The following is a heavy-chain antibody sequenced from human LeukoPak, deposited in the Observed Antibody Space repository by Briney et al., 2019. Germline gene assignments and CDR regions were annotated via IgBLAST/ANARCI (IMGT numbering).Heavy chain of an antibody. CDR1: GFTFDDYA. J-gene: IGHJ4*02. D-gene: IGHD6-13*01. Sequence: PGGSLRLSCAASGFTFDDYAMHWVRQAPGKGLEWVSGISWNSGSIGYADSVKGRFTISRDNAKNSLYLQMNSLRAEDTALYYCPKVRQSIAAAGTLSHLDYWGQGTLVTVSS. CDR3: PKVRQSIAAAGTLSHLDY. CDR2: ISWNSGSI. V-gene: IGHV3-9*01.